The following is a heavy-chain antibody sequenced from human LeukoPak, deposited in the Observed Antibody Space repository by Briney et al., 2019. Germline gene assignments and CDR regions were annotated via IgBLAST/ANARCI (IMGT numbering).Heavy chain of an antibody. Sequence: PGGSLRLSCAASGFTFSSYGMHWVRQAPGKGLEWVAFIRYDGSSKYYADSVKGRFTISRDNSKNTLYLQMNSLRAEDTAVYYCAKWDTYYDSSGYYFYWGQGTLVTVSS. CDR3: AKWDTYYDSSGYYFY. D-gene: IGHD3-22*01. CDR2: IRYDGSSK. CDR1: GFTFSSYG. J-gene: IGHJ4*02. V-gene: IGHV3-30*02.